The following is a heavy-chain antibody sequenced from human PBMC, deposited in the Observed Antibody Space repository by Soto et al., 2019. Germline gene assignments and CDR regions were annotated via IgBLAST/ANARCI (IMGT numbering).Heavy chain of an antibody. CDR1: GFTFSSYG. V-gene: IGHV3-33*01. CDR3: ARDQGDYSNYGELGYYYYGMDV. CDR2: IWYDGSNK. Sequence: QVQLVESGGGVVQPGRSLRLSCAASGFTFSSYGMHWVRQAPGKGLEWVAVIWYDGSNKYYADSVKGRFTISRDNSKNTLYLQMNSLRAEDTAVYYCARDQGDYSNYGELGYYYYGMDVWGQGTTVTVSS. J-gene: IGHJ6*02. D-gene: IGHD4-4*01.